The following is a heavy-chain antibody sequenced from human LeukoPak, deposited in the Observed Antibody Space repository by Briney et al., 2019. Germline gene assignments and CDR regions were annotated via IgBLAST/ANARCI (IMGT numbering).Heavy chain of an antibody. CDR3: ARGAYSSSWYL. CDR2: IYYSGST. Sequence: PSETLSLTCTVSGGSVSSGSYYWRWIRQPPGKGLEWIGYIYYSGSTNYNPSLKSRVTISVDTSKNQFSLKLSSVTAADTAVYYCARGAYSSSWYLWGQGTLVTVSS. CDR1: GGSVSSGSYY. J-gene: IGHJ5*02. V-gene: IGHV4-61*01. D-gene: IGHD6-13*01.